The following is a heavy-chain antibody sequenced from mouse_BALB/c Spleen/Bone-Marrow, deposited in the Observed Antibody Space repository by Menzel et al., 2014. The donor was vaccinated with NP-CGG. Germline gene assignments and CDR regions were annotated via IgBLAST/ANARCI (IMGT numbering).Heavy chain of an antibody. J-gene: IGHJ2*01. Sequence: EVHLVESGGSLVQPGGSRKLSCAASGFTFSRFGMHWVRQAPEKGLEWVAFISSGSSSIYYTDTVKGRFTISRDNPKNTLFLQMTSLRSEDTAMYYCGRGDYWGQGTTLTVSS. V-gene: IGHV5-17*02. CDR1: GFTFSRFG. CDR3: GRGDY. CDR2: ISSGSSSI.